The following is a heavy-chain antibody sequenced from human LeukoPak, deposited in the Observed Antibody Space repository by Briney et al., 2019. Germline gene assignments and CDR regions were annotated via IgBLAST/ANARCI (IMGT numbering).Heavy chain of an antibody. V-gene: IGHV4-39*07. J-gene: IGHJ5*02. CDR2: IYYSGST. Sequence: SETLSLTCTVSGGSISSYYWSWIRQPPGKGLEWIGSIYYSGSTFYNPSLKSRVTISVDTSKNQFSLKLSFVTAADTAVYFCARAPGLNWFDPWGQGTLVTVSS. CDR1: GGSISSYY. D-gene: IGHD3/OR15-3a*01. CDR3: ARAPGLNWFDP.